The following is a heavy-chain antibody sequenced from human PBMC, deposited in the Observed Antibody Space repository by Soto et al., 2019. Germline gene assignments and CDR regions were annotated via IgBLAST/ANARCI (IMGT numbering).Heavy chain of an antibody. D-gene: IGHD3-10*01. V-gene: IGHV1-2*02. Sequence: ASVKVSCKASGYTFTGYYMHWVRQAPGQGLEWMGWINPNSGGTNYAQKFQGRVTMTRDTSISTAYMELSRLRSDDTAVYYCARDIYEGITMVRGTFDYWGPGPLVTVSS. CDR3: ARDIYEGITMVRGTFDY. J-gene: IGHJ4*02. CDR2: INPNSGGT. CDR1: GYTFTGYY.